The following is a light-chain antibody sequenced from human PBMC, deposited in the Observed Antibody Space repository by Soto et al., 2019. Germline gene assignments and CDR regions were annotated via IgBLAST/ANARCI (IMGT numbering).Light chain of an antibody. V-gene: IGLV1-40*01. CDR2: GNI. J-gene: IGLJ1*01. CDR3: QSYDSTLSARYV. Sequence: QSVLTQPPSVSGAPGQRVTFSCTGSSSNIGAGYDLHWYHQRPGTAPKLLIFGNINRPSGVPDRFSGSKSGTSASLAITGLQAEDEGDYYCQSYDSTLSARYVFGTGTKLTVL. CDR1: SSNIGAGYD.